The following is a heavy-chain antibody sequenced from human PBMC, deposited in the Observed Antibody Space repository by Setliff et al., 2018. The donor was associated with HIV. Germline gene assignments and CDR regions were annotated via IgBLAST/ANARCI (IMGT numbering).Heavy chain of an antibody. J-gene: IGHJ4*02. D-gene: IGHD1-26*01. V-gene: IGHV4-61*02. Sequence: SETLSLTCTVSGGSITSGSYYWSWIRQPAGKGLEWIGRFYTSGSTNYNPSLKSRVTRSVDTSKNQFSLKLSSVTAADTAVYYCARGRGSGSWFDFWGQGTLVTVSS. CDR3: ARGRGSGSWFDF. CDR2: FYTSGST. CDR1: GGSITSGSYY.